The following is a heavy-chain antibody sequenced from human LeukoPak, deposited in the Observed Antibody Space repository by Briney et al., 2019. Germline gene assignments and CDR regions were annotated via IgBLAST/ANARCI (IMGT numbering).Heavy chain of an antibody. Sequence: GGSLRLSCAASGFTFSTYAMTWVRQAPGKGLEWVSLISGTGGSIYYADSVKGRFTISRDNSKNSLYLQMNSLRAEDTALYHCARDRGEWLANDAFDIWGQGTMVTVSS. CDR3: ARDRGEWLANDAFDI. D-gene: IGHD6-19*01. V-gene: IGHV3-23*01. CDR2: ISGTGGSI. J-gene: IGHJ3*02. CDR1: GFTFSTYA.